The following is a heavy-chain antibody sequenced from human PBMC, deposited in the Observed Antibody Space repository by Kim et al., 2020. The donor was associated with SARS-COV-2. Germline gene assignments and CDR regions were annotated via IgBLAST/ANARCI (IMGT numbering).Heavy chain of an antibody. CDR2: VYQSGST. CDR3: SRGPPSIIPTIRLIPGSPYYFDY. J-gene: IGHJ4*02. Sequence: SETLSLTCAVSGASMSSDNWWSWIRQPPGKGLEWIGFVYQSGSTNYSPPLKSRVTISVAKSNNQFSLKLSSVTAADTAVYYCSRGPPSIIPTIRLIPGSPYYFDYWGQGALVTVSS. D-gene: IGHD1-20*01. CDR1: GASMSSDNW. V-gene: IGHV4-4*02.